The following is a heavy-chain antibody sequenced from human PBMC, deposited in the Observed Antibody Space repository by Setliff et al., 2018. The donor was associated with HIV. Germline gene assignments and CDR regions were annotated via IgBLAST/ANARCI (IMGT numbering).Heavy chain of an antibody. CDR1: GFTFSSYA. J-gene: IGHJ2*01. CDR3: AKVFGTSPLVGYFDL. V-gene: IGHV3-23*01. D-gene: IGHD3-10*01. CDR2: ITNSGSDT. Sequence: GGSLRLSCAGSGFTFSSYAMSWVRQAPGKGLEWVSVITNSGSDTYHADSVKGRFTISRDKSKNTVYLQMNSLRAEDTATYYCAKVFGTSPLVGYFDLRGRGTRVTVSS.